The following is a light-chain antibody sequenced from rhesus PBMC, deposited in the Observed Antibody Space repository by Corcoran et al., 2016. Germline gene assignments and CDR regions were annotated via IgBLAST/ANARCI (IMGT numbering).Light chain of an antibody. Sequence: QAAPTQSPSVSGSPGQSVTISCSGTSGDIGGYNRVSWYQQHPGKAPKLMIYEVNKRPSGVSDRFSGSKSGNTASLTISGLQTEDEADYYCSSYVFSSPFDIFGAGTRLTVL. CDR3: SSYVFSSPFDI. V-gene: IGLV2-13*03. CDR2: EVN. CDR1: SGDIGGYNR. J-gene: IGLJ1*01.